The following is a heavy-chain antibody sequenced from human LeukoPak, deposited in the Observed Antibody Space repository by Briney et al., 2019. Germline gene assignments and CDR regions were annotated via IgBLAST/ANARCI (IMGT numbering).Heavy chain of an antibody. CDR3: ARAAYGYGSPLDY. V-gene: IGHV3-23*01. D-gene: IGHD5-18*01. CDR1: GFTFSSYA. J-gene: IGHJ4*02. CDR2: ISGSGGST. Sequence: GGSLRLSCAASGFTFSSYAMSWVRQAPGKGLEWVSAISGSGGSTYYADSVKGRFPISRDNSKNTLYLQMNSLRAEDTAVYYCARAAYGYGSPLDYWGQGTLVTVSS.